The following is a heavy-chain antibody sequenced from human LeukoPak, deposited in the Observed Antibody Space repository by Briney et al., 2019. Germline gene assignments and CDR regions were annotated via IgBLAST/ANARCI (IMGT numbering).Heavy chain of an antibody. CDR1: GASISSNY. D-gene: IGHD6-6*01. CDR2: IQTSGST. J-gene: IGHJ4*02. Sequence: SETLSLTCTVSGASISSNYWSWIRQPAGKGLEWIGRIQTSGSTNYNPSLKSRVTMSVDTSNNQFSLNLTSVTAADTAVYYCARDNVATVAGRSLDYWGQGTLVTVSS. CDR3: ARDNVATVAGRSLDY. V-gene: IGHV4-4*07.